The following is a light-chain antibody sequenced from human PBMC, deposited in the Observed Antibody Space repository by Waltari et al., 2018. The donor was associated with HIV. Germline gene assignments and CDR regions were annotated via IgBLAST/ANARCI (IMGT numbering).Light chain of an antibody. CDR1: LSVLYSSNSKNY. CDR3: QQYNITPRT. Sequence: DIVMTQSPDPLAVSLGERAPFNCKSRLSVLYSSNSKNYLAWYQQKTGQPLKLVIYWASTRGTVVPDRFSGSGSESDFTHTISSLQAEDVAVYDCQQYNITPRTVGGGTKVEIK. J-gene: IGKJ4*01. V-gene: IGKV4-1*01. CDR2: WAS.